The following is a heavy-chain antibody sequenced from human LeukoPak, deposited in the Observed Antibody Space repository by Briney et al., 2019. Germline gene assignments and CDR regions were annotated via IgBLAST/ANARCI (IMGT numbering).Heavy chain of an antibody. Sequence: PSETLSLTCTVSGGSISSSSYYWSWIRQPPGKGLEWIGYIYYSGSTNYNPSLKSRVTMSVDTSKNQFSLKLNSVTAADTAVYYCASLTIFGVVTDYWGQGILVTVSS. D-gene: IGHD3-3*01. V-gene: IGHV4-61*01. CDR1: GGSISSSSYY. CDR3: ASLTIFGVVTDY. J-gene: IGHJ4*02. CDR2: IYYSGST.